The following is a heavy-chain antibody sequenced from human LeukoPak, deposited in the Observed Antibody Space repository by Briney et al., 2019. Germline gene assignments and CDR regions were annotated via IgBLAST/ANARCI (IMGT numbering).Heavy chain of an antibody. CDR3: ARGTRTMVTATVTPFDY. Sequence: GRSLRLSCAASGFTFSSYAMHWVRQAPGKGLEWVAVISYDGGNKYYADSVKGRFTISRDNSKNTLYLQMNSLRAEDTAVYYCARGTRTMVTATVTPFDYWGQGTLVTVSS. CDR2: ISYDGGNK. CDR1: GFTFSSYA. J-gene: IGHJ4*02. V-gene: IGHV3-30*01. D-gene: IGHD2-21*02.